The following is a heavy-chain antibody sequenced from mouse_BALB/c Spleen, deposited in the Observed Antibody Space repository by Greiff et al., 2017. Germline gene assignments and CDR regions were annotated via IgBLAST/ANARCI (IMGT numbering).Heavy chain of an antibody. J-gene: IGHJ3*01. CDR2: ISNGGGST. CDR1: GFTFSSYT. Sequence: EVKVEESGGGLVQPGGSLKLSCAASGFTFSSYTMSWVRQTPEKRLEWVAYISNGGGSTYYPDTVKGRFTISRDNAKNTLYLQMSSLKSEDTAMYYCARQELSWFAYWGQGTLVTVSA. CDR3: ARQELSWFAY. V-gene: IGHV5-12-2*01.